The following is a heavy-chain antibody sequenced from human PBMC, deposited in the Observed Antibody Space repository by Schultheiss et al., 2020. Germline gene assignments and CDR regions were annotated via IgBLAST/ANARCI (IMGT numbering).Heavy chain of an antibody. V-gene: IGHV4-31*03. Sequence: SETLSLTCTVSGGSISSGGYYWSWIRQHPGKGLEWLGYIYYSGSTYYNPSLKSRVTISVDTSKYQFSLKLGSVTAADTAVYYCARDRGSGVWFDPWGRGTLVTVTS. CDR3: ARDRGSGVWFDP. D-gene: IGHD2-8*01. J-gene: IGHJ5*02. CDR1: GGSISSGGYY. CDR2: IYYSGST.